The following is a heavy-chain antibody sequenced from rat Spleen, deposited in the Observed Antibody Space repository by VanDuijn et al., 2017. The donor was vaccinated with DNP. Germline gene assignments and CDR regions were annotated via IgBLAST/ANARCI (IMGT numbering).Heavy chain of an antibody. CDR1: GFTFSDYA. CDR2: MSPTTRSS. D-gene: IGHD4-3*01. V-gene: IGHV5S14*01. Sequence: EVQLVESGGGLVQPGDSLKLSCAASGFTFSDYAMAWVRQSPTKGLEWVACMSPTTRSSYYRDSVRGRFTISRDNPKNIQYLQMDSLRSEDTATYYCAKNSGYFLDYWGQGVMVTVSS. CDR3: AKNSGYFLDY. J-gene: IGHJ2*01.